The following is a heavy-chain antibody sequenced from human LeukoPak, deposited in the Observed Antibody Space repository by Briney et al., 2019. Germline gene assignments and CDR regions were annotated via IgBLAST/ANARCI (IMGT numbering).Heavy chain of an antibody. CDR1: GFTFSSYG. J-gene: IGHJ4*01. V-gene: IGHV3-33*06. CDR2: IYYDGSIK. CDR3: AKDRDGFENLDY. D-gene: IGHD3-10*01. Sequence: PGGSLRLSCAASGFTFSSYGMHWVRRAPGKGLEWVAVIYYDGSIKYYADSVKGRFTISRDNSKNTLYLQMNSLRAEDTALYYCAKDRDGFENLDYWGHGTQVTVSS.